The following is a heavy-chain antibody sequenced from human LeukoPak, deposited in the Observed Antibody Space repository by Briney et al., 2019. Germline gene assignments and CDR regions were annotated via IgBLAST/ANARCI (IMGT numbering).Heavy chain of an antibody. CDR1: GGSISSSSYY. CDR2: IYSSGST. CDR3: RRYFFEGDN. Sequence: SETLSLTCTVSGGSISSSSYYWGWIRQPPGKGLEWIGNIYSSGSTYYNPSLESRVTISLDIFKNQFSLNLRSVTATDTAVYYCRRYFFEGDNWGQGTLVTVSS. V-gene: IGHV4-39*01. J-gene: IGHJ4*02. D-gene: IGHD3-9*01.